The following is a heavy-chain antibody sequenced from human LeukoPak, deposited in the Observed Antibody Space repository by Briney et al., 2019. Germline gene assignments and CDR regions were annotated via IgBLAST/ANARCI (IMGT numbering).Heavy chain of an antibody. CDR1: GFTFSNYW. CDR3: ARDGTFTGSSNYYYIDV. Sequence: PGGSLRLSCAASGFTFSNYWMYWVRQPPGKGLVWVSRMNGDGSDPSYADSVKGRFTISRDNAKNTLYLEMKSLRVEDTAVYYCARDGTFTGSSNYYYIDVWGKGTTVTISS. D-gene: IGHD1-14*01. J-gene: IGHJ6*03. CDR2: MNGDGSDP. V-gene: IGHV3-74*01.